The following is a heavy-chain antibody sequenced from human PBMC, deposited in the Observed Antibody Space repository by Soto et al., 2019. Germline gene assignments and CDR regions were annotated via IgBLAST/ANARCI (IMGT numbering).Heavy chain of an antibody. J-gene: IGHJ4*02. CDR2: ISGSDDRT. CDR1: GLTFSTYA. CDR3: ARAPMTYDFPYYFDQ. V-gene: IGHV3-23*01. Sequence: EVQLLESGGGLIQPGGSLRRTCAASGLTFSTYAMSWVRQAPGKRLECVASISGSDDRTYYAGSLQGRFTISRDSSKDTLYLQMNSLRAEATAVYYCARAPMTYDFPYYFDQWGQGTVVTVSS. D-gene: IGHD3-3*01.